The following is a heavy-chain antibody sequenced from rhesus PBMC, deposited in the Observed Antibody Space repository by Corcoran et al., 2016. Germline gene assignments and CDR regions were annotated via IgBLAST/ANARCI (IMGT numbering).Heavy chain of an antibody. Sequence: EVQLVETGGGLGQPGGSLKLSCTASGVTFRTYGMHCVRQAPGKGIEWVSTISNTGGNTYYADSVKGRFTISRDKSKNTLALQMNSLRTEDTAVYFCAKDHGGRYPEDRGQGVLVTVSS. CDR2: ISNTGGNT. J-gene: IGHJ4*01. D-gene: IGHD4-29*01. CDR1: GVTFRTYG. V-gene: IGHV3S5*01. CDR3: AKDHGGRYPED.